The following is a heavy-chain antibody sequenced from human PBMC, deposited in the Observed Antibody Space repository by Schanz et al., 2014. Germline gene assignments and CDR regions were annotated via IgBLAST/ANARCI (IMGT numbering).Heavy chain of an antibody. CDR1: GFTFSSYA. V-gene: IGHV3-23*04. CDR3: AKGRFGELSAFDI. CDR2: ISGSGGST. Sequence: VQLVESGGGVVQPGRSLRLSCAASGFTFSSYALHWVRQAPGKGLEWVSAISGSGGSTYYADSVKGRFTISRDNSKNTLYLQMNSLRAEDTAVYYCAKGRFGELSAFDIWGQGTTVTVSS. D-gene: IGHD3-10*01. J-gene: IGHJ3*02.